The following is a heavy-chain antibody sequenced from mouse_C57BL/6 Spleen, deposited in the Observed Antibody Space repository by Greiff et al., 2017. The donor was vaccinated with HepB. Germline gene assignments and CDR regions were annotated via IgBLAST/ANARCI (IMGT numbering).Heavy chain of an antibody. V-gene: IGHV1-26*01. J-gene: IGHJ3*01. Sequence: VQLQQSGPELVKPGASVKISCKASGYTFTDYYMNWVKQSHGKSLEWIGDINPNNGGTSYNQKFKGKATLTVDKSSSTAYMELRSLTSEDSAVYYCASTTVGSAYWGQGTLVTVSA. CDR3: ASTTVGSAY. CDR1: GYTFTDYY. CDR2: INPNNGGT. D-gene: IGHD1-1*01.